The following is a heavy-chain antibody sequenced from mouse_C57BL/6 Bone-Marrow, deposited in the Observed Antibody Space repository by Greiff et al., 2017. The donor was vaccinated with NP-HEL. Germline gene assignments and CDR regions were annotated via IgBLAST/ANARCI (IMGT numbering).Heavy chain of an antibody. J-gene: IGHJ1*03. Sequence: EVQLQQSGPELVKPGASVKMSCKASGYTFTDYNMHWVKQSHGKSLEWIGYINPNNGGTSYNQKFKGKATLTVNNSSSTAYMELRSLTSEDSAVYYCERIYGSSLWYFDVWGTGTTVTVSS. D-gene: IGHD1-1*01. V-gene: IGHV1-22*01. CDR2: INPNNGGT. CDR1: GYTFTDYN. CDR3: ERIYGSSLWYFDV.